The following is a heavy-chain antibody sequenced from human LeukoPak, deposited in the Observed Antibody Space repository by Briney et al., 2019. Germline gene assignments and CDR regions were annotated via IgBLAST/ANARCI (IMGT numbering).Heavy chain of an antibody. Sequence: GGSLRLSCAASGFTFSSYWMSWVRQAPGKGLEWVANIKQDGSEKYYVDSVKGRFTISRDNAKNSLYLQMNSLRAEDTAVYYCARDCGDYEYYFDYWGQGTLVTVSS. CDR3: ARDCGDYEYYFDY. V-gene: IGHV3-7*01. CDR1: GFTFSSYW. CDR2: IKQDGSEK. D-gene: IGHD4-17*01. J-gene: IGHJ4*02.